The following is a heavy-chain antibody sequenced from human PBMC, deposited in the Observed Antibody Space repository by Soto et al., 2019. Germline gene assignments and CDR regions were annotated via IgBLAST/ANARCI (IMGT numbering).Heavy chain of an antibody. Sequence: ASVKVSCKASGYTFTSYGINWVRQAPGQGLEWMGWISAYNGNTNYAQKFQGRVTMTTDTSTSTAYMELRSLRSDGTAVYYCARECCSAGTCYSLFDYWGQGTLVTVSS. V-gene: IGHV1-18*01. J-gene: IGHJ4*02. CDR1: GYTFTSYG. CDR3: ARECCSAGTCYSLFDY. D-gene: IGHD2-15*01. CDR2: ISAYNGNT.